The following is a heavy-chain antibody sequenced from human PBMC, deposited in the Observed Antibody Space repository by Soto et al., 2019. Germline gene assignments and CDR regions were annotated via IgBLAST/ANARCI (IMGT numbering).Heavy chain of an antibody. CDR1: GFTVSSNY. D-gene: IGHD3-10*01. Sequence: PGGSLRLSCAASGFTVSSNYMSWVRQAPGKGLEWISVIYSGGSTYYADSVKGRFTISRDKAKIKLNLQRNSLRAEYTAVYYCAIPTVLARDDDGMDVWGQGTTVTVSS. V-gene: IGHV3-53*01. CDR3: AIPTVLARDDDGMDV. CDR2: IYSGGST. J-gene: IGHJ6*02.